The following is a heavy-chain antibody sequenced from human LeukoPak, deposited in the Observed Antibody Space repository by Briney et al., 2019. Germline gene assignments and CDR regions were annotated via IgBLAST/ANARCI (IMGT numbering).Heavy chain of an antibody. Sequence: PGGSLRLSCAASGFTFSNYWMNWVRQAPGKGLECLANIKQDGSETYYADSVKGRFTISRDNAKNSLYLQMNSLRAEDTAVYYCARDFRYDFWSGYDAFDIWGQGTMVTVSS. D-gene: IGHD3-3*01. V-gene: IGHV3-7*01. CDR3: ARDFRYDFWSGYDAFDI. CDR2: IKQDGSET. CDR1: GFTFSNYW. J-gene: IGHJ3*02.